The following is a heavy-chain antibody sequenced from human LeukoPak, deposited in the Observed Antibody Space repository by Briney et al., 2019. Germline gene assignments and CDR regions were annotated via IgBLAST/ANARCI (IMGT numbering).Heavy chain of an antibody. CDR2: ISVNSGIT. D-gene: IGHD2-2*01. CDR3: ARDPGSSTSCYDY. V-gene: IGHV1-18*01. CDR1: GYIFTSYG. Sequence: ASVKVSCKASGYIFTSYGVSWVRQAPGQGLEWVGWISVNSGITNYAQKLQGRVTMTTDTSTSTAYMELRSLRSDDTAVYYCARDPGSSTSCYDYWGQGTLVTVSS. J-gene: IGHJ4*02.